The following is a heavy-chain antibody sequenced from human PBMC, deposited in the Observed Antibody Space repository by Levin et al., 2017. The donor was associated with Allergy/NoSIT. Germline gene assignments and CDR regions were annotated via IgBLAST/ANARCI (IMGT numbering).Heavy chain of an antibody. CDR2: INPNNGVT. CDR3: ARVVSFGVGSDTYYGEHLDY. V-gene: IGHV1-2*02. CDR1: GYIFSDYY. Sequence: GASVKVSCKASGYIFSDYYIHWVRQAPGQGLEWMGWINPNNGVTNYAQNFQGRVIMTRDTSITTAHMELSRLTSDDTAVYFCARVVSFGVGSDTYYGEHLDYWGQGTLVIVSS. J-gene: IGHJ4*02. D-gene: IGHD1-26*01.